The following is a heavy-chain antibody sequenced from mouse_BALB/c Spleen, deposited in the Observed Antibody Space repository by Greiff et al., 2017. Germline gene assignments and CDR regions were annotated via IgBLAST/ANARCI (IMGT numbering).Heavy chain of an antibody. Sequence: VQLQQSGPELVKPGASVKISCKASGYAFSSSWMNWVKQRPGQGLEWIGRIYPGDGDTNYNGKFKGKATLTADKSSSTAYMQLSSLTSVDSAVYFCARSETARATSMDYWGQGTSVTVSS. V-gene: IGHV1-82*01. J-gene: IGHJ4*01. D-gene: IGHD3-2*01. CDR2: IYPGDGDT. CDR3: ARSETARATSMDY. CDR1: GYAFSSSW.